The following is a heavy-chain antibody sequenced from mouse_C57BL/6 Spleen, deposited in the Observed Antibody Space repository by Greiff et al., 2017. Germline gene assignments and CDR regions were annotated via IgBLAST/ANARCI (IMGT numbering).Heavy chain of an antibody. CDR3: AREEYGNFNFDY. Sequence: QVQLKKSGPELVKPGASVKISCKASGYAFSSSWMNWVKQRPGKGLEWIGRIYPGDGNTNYNGKFKGKATLTADKSSSTAYMQLSSLTSEDSAVYFCAREEYGNFNFDYWGQGTTLTVSS. D-gene: IGHD2-10*02. CDR1: GYAFSSSW. V-gene: IGHV1-82*01. J-gene: IGHJ2*01. CDR2: IYPGDGNT.